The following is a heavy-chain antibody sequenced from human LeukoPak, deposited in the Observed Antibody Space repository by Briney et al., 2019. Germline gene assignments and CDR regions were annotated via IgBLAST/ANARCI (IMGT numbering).Heavy chain of an antibody. D-gene: IGHD6-19*01. CDR1: GYTFTSYD. J-gene: IGHJ4*02. CDR3: ARVKGYSSGWAIDY. CDR2: MNPNSGNT. V-gene: IGHV1-8*01. Sequence: ASVTVSCKASGYTFTSYDINWVRQATGQGLEWMGWMNPNSGNTGYAQKFQGRVTMTRNTSISTAYMELSRLRSDDTAVYHCARVKGYSSGWAIDYWGQGTLVTVSS.